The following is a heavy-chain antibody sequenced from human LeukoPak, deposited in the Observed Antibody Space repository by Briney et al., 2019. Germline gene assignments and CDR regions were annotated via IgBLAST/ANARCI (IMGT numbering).Heavy chain of an antibody. CDR1: GFTFSSYA. Sequence: GGSLRLSCAASGFTFSSYAMSWVRQAPGKGLEWVSAISGSGGSTYYADSVKGRFTISRDNSKSTLYLQMNSLRAEDTAVYYCAKDLVGGVDTAMVPHWGQGTLVTVSS. CDR2: ISGSGGST. D-gene: IGHD5-18*01. V-gene: IGHV3-23*01. CDR3: AKDLVGGVDTAMVPH. J-gene: IGHJ4*02.